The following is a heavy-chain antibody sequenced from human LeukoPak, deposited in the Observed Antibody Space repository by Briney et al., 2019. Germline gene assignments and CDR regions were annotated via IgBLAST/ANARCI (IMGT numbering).Heavy chain of an antibody. CDR1: GFTFRIYA. CDR3: ATLPRGPTGYVGYGGEDY. J-gene: IGHJ4*02. D-gene: IGHD5-12*01. CDR2: ITGSGGSR. V-gene: IGHV3-23*01. Sequence: GGSLRLSRAASGFTFRIYAMTWVRQAPGKGLQWVSAITGSGGSRYYADSVKGRFTISRDNSKNTLYMRMNGLRAEDTAMYYCATLPRGPTGYVGYGGEDYWGQGTLVTVSS.